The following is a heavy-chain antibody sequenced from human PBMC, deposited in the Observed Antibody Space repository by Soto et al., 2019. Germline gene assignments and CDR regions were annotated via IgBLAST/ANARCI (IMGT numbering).Heavy chain of an antibody. Sequence: VQLQESGPGLVKPSETQSLTCTVSGGSISGYYWSWIRQSPGKGLEWIGYIHYSGSTNYNPSLKSRVTLLVDTSXNQLSLKLSSVTAADTAVYYCARGSAAGTKSPFDYWGQGILVTVSS. CDR1: GGSISGYY. J-gene: IGHJ4*02. CDR2: IHYSGST. D-gene: IGHD6-13*01. CDR3: ARGSAAGTKSPFDY. V-gene: IGHV4-59*01.